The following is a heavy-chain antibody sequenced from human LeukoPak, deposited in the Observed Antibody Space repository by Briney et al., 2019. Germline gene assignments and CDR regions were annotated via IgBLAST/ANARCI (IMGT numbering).Heavy chain of an antibody. CDR3: TWMATIFTVDY. J-gene: IGHJ4*02. CDR2: IRNDRIT. D-gene: IGHD5-12*01. V-gene: IGHV3-15*01. CDR1: GLTFSDAW. Sequence: GGSLRLSCVLSGLTFSDAWMSWVRQAPGKGQEWVGRIRNDRITDYAAPVRGRFSISRDNSKNTFYLQMNSLRTEDTGMYFCTWMATIFTVDYWGQGTLVTVSS.